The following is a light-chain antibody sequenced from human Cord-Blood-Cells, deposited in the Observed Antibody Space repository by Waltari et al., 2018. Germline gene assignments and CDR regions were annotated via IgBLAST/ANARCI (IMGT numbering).Light chain of an antibody. J-gene: IGLJ3*02. CDR2: YKSDSDK. CDR1: SGINVGTYR. CDR3: MIWHSSAWV. V-gene: IGLV5-45*01. Sequence: QAVLPQLASLSASPGASASLTCTFRSGINVGTYRLYWYLQKPGSPPPYLLRYKSDSDKQQGSGVPSRFSGSKDASANAGILLISGLQSEDEADYYCMIWHSSAWVFGGGTKLTVL.